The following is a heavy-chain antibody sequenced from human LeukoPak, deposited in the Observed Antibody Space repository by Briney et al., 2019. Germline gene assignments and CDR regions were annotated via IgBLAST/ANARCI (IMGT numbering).Heavy chain of an antibody. J-gene: IGHJ4*02. Sequence: PGGSLRLSCAASGFTFSSYWMHWVRQAPGKGLVWVLRINSDGSSTSYADSVKGRFTISRDNSKNTLYLQMNSLRAADTAVYYCAKDKYYYGSGSYDYWGQGTLVIASS. CDR2: INSDGSST. CDR1: GFTFSSYW. D-gene: IGHD3-10*01. CDR3: AKDKYYYGSGSYDY. V-gene: IGHV3-74*01.